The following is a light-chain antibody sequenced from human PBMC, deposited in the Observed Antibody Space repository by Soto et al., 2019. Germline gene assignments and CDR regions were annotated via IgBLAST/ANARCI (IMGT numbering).Light chain of an antibody. J-gene: IGKJ2*01. CDR1: QSVTSSY. V-gene: IGKV3-20*01. CDR2: GAS. Sequence: EIVLTQSTGTLSLSPGERAALSCRASQSVTSSYLAWYQQKPGQAPRLLIYGASSRATGIPERFSGSGSGTDFTLTISRLEPEDFAGYYCQQYGSSPYTFGQGTKREIK. CDR3: QQYGSSPYT.